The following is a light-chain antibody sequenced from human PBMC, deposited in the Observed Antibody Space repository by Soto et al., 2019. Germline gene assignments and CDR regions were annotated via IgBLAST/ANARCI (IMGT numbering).Light chain of an antibody. V-gene: IGKV1-12*02. CDR3: QQANSFPWT. CDR1: QGIRSW. CDR2: AAS. J-gene: IGKJ1*01. Sequence: DIQMTQSPSSVSASVGDRVTITCRASQGIRSWLAWYQQKPGKAPKVLIYAASSLQSGVPSRFSGSGSGTDFTLTISSLQAEDFATYYCQQANSFPWTFGQGTKVEIK.